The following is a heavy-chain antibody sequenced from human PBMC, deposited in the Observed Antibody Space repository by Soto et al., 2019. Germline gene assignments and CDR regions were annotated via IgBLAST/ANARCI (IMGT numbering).Heavy chain of an antibody. CDR2: ISRSGST. D-gene: IGHD3-10*01. CDR1: GGSLGGFH. J-gene: IGHJ4*01. CDR3: ARGRTAALIETRLFRVLFDL. V-gene: IGHV4-34*01. Sequence: QVQLQQWGAGLLKPSETLSLTCAVSGGSLGGFHWSWIRQPPGKGLEWIGEISRSGSTNYDPSLKSRVTVSMDTSRNQVSLNLSSVTDADTAVSYCARGRTAALIETRLFRVLFDLWGHGNLVIVSS.